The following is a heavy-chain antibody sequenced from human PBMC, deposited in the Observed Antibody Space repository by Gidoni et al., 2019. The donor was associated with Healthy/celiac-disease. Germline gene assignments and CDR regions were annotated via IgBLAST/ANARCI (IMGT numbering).Heavy chain of an antibody. CDR3: ARDRRSVVVPAAMQGWYFDL. J-gene: IGHJ2*01. CDR2: IWYDGSNK. V-gene: IGHV3-33*01. CDR1: GFTFSSYG. D-gene: IGHD2-2*01. Sequence: QVQLVESGGGVVQPGRSLRLSCAASGFTFSSYGMHWVRQAPGKGLEWVAVIWYDGSNKYYADSVKGRFTISRDNSKNTLYLQMNSLRAEDTAVYYCARDRRSVVVPAAMQGWYFDLWGRGTLVTVSS.